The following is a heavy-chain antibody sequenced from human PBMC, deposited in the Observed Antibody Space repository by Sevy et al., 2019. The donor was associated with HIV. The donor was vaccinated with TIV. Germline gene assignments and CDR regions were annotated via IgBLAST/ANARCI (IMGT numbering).Heavy chain of an antibody. Sequence: GALRLSCAASGFTFSSYGMHWVRQAPGKGLEWVAVISYDGSNKYYADSVKGRFTISRDNSKNTLYLQMNSLRTEDTAVYYCAKGSIYFGSGTSPDYWGQGTLVTVSS. D-gene: IGHD3-10*01. J-gene: IGHJ4*02. V-gene: IGHV3-30*18. CDR1: GFTFSSYG. CDR3: AKGSIYFGSGTSPDY. CDR2: ISYDGSNK.